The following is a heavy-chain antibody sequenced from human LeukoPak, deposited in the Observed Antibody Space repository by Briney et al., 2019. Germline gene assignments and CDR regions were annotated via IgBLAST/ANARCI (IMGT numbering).Heavy chain of an antibody. J-gene: IGHJ4*02. Sequence: GGSLRLSCAASGFTFSSYAMSWGRHAPGKGLEWVSTISGSGSVTYYADSVKGRFTISRDNSRNTLYLQMNSLRADDTAVYYCARAGNYYGDYDYWGQGTLVTVSS. D-gene: IGHD4-17*01. CDR3: ARAGNYYGDYDY. CDR2: ISGSGSVT. CDR1: GFTFSSYA. V-gene: IGHV3-23*01.